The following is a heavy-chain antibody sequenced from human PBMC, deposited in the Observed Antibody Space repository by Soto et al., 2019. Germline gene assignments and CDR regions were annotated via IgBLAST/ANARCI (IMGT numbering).Heavy chain of an antibody. Sequence: QLQLQESGSGLVKPSQTLSLTCAVSGGSISSGGYSWSWIRQPPGKGLEWIAYIYRSGSTYYNPSTKCRVTISVARSKNQFSLKLSSMTAADTAVYYCARVPYPWGQGTLVTVSS. CDR2: IYRSGST. J-gene: IGHJ5*02. CDR3: ARVPYP. V-gene: IGHV4-30-2*01. CDR1: GGSISSGGYS.